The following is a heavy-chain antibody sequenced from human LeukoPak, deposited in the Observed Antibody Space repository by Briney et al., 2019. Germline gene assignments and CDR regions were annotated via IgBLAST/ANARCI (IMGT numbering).Heavy chain of an antibody. J-gene: IGHJ4*02. D-gene: IGHD6-13*01. CDR2: ISAYNGNT. CDR1: GGTFSSYG. Sequence: ASVKVSCKASGGTFSSYGISWVRQAPGQGLEWMGWISAYNGNTNYAQKLQGRVTMTTDTSTSTAYMELRSLRSDDTAVYYCARGVYSSSWTPFDYWGQGTLVTVSS. V-gene: IGHV1-18*01. CDR3: ARGVYSSSWTPFDY.